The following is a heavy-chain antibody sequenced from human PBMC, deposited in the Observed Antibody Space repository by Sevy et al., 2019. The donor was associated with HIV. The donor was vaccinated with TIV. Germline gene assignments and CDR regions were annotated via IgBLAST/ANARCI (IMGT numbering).Heavy chain of an antibody. D-gene: IGHD2-2*01. Sequence: SETLSLTCTVSGGSISSSSYYWGWIRQSPGKGLEWIGSIYYSGSTYYNPSLKSRVTISVDTSKNQFSLKLSSVTAADTAVYYCATHNCISTNCRGNSFDPWGQGTLVTVSS. CDR2: IYYSGST. CDR3: ATHNCISTNCRGNSFDP. CDR1: GGSISSSSYY. V-gene: IGHV4-39*01. J-gene: IGHJ5*02.